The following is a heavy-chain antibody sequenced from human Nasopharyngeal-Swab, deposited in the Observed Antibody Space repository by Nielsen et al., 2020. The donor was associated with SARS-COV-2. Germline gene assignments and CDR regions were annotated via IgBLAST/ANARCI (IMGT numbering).Heavy chain of an antibody. CDR3: AKGVTMVRGFVNYFYYYTMDV. CDR2: ISGSGDRT. J-gene: IGHJ6*02. V-gene: IGHV3-23*01. Sequence: VGPAPRKGVVCVSAISGSGDRTYYADSVKGRFTISRDNSNNTLFLQLNSLRAEDAALYYCAKGVTMVRGFVNYFYYYTMDVWGQGTTVTVSS. D-gene: IGHD3-10*01.